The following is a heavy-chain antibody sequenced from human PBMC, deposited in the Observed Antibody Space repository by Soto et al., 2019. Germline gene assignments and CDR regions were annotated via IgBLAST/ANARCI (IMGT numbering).Heavy chain of an antibody. CDR1: GGSISSSNW. V-gene: IGHV4-4*02. J-gene: IGHJ4*02. CDR3: ARDQGYCSSTSCYGFDY. Sequence: QVQLQESGPGLVKPSGTLSLTCAVSGGSISSSNWWSWVRQPPGKGLEWIGENYHSGSTNYNPTLKSRVTISVDTSKNQFSLKLSSVTAADTAVYYCARDQGYCSSTSCYGFDYWGQGTLVTVSS. D-gene: IGHD2-2*01. CDR2: NYHSGST.